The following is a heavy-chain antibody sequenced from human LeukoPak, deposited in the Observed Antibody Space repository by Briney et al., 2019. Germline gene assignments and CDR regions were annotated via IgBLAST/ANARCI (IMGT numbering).Heavy chain of an antibody. CDR2: ISYDGSNK. CDR1: GFTFSSYA. D-gene: IGHD4-17*01. V-gene: IGHV3-30-3*01. CDR3: ASRTTRGYYFDY. Sequence: GGSLRLSCAASGFTFSSYAMYWVRQAPGKGLEWVAVISYDGSNKYYADSVKGRFTISRDNSKNTLYLQMNSLRAEDTAVYYCASRTTRGYYFDYWGQGTLVTVSS. J-gene: IGHJ4*02.